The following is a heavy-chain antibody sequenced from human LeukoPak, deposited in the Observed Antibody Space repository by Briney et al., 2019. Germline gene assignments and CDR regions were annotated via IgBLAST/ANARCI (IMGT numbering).Heavy chain of an antibody. CDR1: GFTFSSYS. Sequence: SGGSLRLSCAASGFTFSSYSMNWVRQAPGKGLEWVSSISSSSYIYYADSVKGRFTISRDNAKNSLYLQMNSLRAEDTAVYYCARDYFGYSNYFGYYYYYMDVWGKGTTVTVSS. V-gene: IGHV3-21*01. CDR2: ISSSSYI. D-gene: IGHD4-11*01. CDR3: ARDYFGYSNYFGYYYYYMDV. J-gene: IGHJ6*03.